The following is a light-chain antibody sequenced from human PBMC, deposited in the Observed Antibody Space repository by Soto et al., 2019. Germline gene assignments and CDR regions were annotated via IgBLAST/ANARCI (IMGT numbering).Light chain of an antibody. V-gene: IGKV3-20*01. Sequence: VLTQSPGTLSLSPGERATLSCRASQSISSYVAWYQQKPGQAPRLLIYGASTRAAGIADRFSGSGSGTDFTLSIRRLEPEDFAVYYCQQYGRSPRTFGQGTKVDIK. CDR1: QSISSY. CDR2: GAS. J-gene: IGKJ1*01. CDR3: QQYGRSPRT.